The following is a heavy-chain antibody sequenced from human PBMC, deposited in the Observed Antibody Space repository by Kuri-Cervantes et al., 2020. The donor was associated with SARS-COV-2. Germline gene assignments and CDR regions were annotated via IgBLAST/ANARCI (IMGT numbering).Heavy chain of an antibody. D-gene: IGHD2-8*02. CDR1: GFTFSSYA. V-gene: IGHV3-23*01. CDR3: ARDCSTGLCTSFDY. J-gene: IGHJ4*02. Sequence: GGSLRLSCAASGFTFSSYAMSWVRQAPGKGLEWVSAISGSGGSTYYADSVKGRFTISRDNSKNSLYVQMDSLTPEDTAMYYCARDCSTGLCTSFDYWGQGTLVTVSS. CDR2: ISGSGGST.